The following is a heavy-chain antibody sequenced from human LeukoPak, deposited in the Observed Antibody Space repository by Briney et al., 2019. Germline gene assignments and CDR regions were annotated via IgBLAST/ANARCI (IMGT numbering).Heavy chain of an antibody. Sequence: PGGSLRLSCAASGFTFSNYAMRWVRQAPGKGLEWVSGISGSGDSTYYADSVKGRFTISRDNSKNTLYLQMNSLRAEDTAVYYCARVPSSALPTYWGQGTLVTVSS. CDR2: ISGSGDST. V-gene: IGHV3-23*01. D-gene: IGHD3-16*02. J-gene: IGHJ4*02. CDR1: GFTFSNYA. CDR3: ARVPSSALPTY.